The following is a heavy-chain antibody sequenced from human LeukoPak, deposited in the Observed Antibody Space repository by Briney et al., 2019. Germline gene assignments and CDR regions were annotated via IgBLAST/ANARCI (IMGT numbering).Heavy chain of an antibody. V-gene: IGHV3-30-3*01. J-gene: IGHJ4*02. D-gene: IGHD3-9*01. CDR1: GFTFSSYA. Sequence: PGRSLRLSCAASGFTFSSYAMHWVRQAPGKGLEWVAVISYDGNNKYYADSVKGRFTISRDNSKNTLYLQMNSLRAEDTAVYYCAREDYDMDYFDYWGQGTLVTVSS. CDR3: AREDYDMDYFDY. CDR2: ISYDGNNK.